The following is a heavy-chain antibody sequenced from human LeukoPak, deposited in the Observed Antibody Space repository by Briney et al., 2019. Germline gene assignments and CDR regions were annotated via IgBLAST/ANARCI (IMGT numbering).Heavy chain of an antibody. CDR2: ISSSSSYI. D-gene: IGHD5-12*01. J-gene: IGHJ4*02. CDR1: GFTFSSYS. CDR3: AKGSSGYDYSFDY. Sequence: GSLRPSCAASGFTFSSYSMNLVRQAPGKGLEWVSSISSSSSYIYYADSVKGRFTISRDNAKNSLCLQMNSLRAEDTAVYYCAKGSSGYDYSFDYWGQGTLVTVSS. V-gene: IGHV3-21*01.